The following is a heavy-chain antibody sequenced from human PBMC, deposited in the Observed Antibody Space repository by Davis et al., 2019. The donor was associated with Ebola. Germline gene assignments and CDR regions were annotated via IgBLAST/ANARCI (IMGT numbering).Heavy chain of an antibody. V-gene: IGHV3-48*02. CDR3: ARDRKLHFGELPSHMDV. D-gene: IGHD3-10*01. Sequence: PGGSLRLSCAASGFTFSSYSMNWVRQAPGKGLEWVSYISSSSSTIYYADSVKGRFTISRDNAKNSLYLQMNSLRDEDTAVYYCARDRKLHFGELPSHMDVWGQGTTVTVSS. J-gene: IGHJ6*02. CDR1: GFTFSSYS. CDR2: ISSSSSTI.